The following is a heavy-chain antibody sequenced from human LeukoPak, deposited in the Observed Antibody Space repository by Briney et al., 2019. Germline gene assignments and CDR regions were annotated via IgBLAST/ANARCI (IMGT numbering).Heavy chain of an antibody. J-gene: IGHJ6*02. V-gene: IGHV3-48*01. CDR2: ISSGSSTR. Sequence: NPGGSLRLSCAASGFTFNTFDMTWVRQAPGKGLECVSYISSGSSTRYYADSVKGRFTISRDNAKSSLFLQMNSLRAEDTAVYFCARLRYYAVDVWGQGTTVIVSS. CDR1: GFTFNTFD. CDR3: ARLRYYAVDV.